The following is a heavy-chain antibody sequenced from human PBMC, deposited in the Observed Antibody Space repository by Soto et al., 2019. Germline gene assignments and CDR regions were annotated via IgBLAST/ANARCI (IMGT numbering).Heavy chain of an antibody. CDR2: IYWNDDK. V-gene: IGHV2-5*01. CDR1: GFSLSTYGMG. CDR3: VNSPDSSTTDY. J-gene: IGHJ4*02. D-gene: IGHD1-7*01. Sequence: SGPTLVNPAQTLTLTCSFSGFSLSTYGMGXGWIRQPPGKALEWLALIYWNDDKRYSPSLNSRLTIAKDTSKNLVVLTMTNVDSVDAATYYCVNSPDSSTTDYWGQGTLVTVSS.